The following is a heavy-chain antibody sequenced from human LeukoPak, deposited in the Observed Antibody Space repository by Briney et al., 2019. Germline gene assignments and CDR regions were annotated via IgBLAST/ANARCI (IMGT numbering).Heavy chain of an antibody. Sequence: GGSLRLSCAASGFTFSTYAMHWVRQAPGKGLEWVAIISYDESNQYYADSVKGRFTIFRDNSKNTLYLQMNSLRAEDTAVYYCARDARGLFGEALFDYWGQGTQVTVSS. CDR3: ARDARGLFGEALFDY. D-gene: IGHD3-10*01. J-gene: IGHJ4*02. V-gene: IGHV3-30-3*01. CDR1: GFTFSTYA. CDR2: ISYDESNQ.